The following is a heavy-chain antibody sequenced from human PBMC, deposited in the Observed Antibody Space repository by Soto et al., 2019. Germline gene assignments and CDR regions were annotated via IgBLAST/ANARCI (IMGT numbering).Heavy chain of an antibody. J-gene: IGHJ3*02. V-gene: IGHV3-15*01. CDR1: GFSFSYAW. CDR3: ATGCGSGTSFNDFDI. D-gene: IGHD1-26*01. CDR2: IRSKTAGETT. Sequence: EVHLVESGGGLVKPGGSLRLSCVASGFSFSYAWMSWVRQAPGKGLAWVCRIRSKTAGETTEYAAPGQGRFTISRDDSKNTLYLHMNSLKTEDTAVYYCATGCGSGTSFNDFDIWCQGTVVNVSS.